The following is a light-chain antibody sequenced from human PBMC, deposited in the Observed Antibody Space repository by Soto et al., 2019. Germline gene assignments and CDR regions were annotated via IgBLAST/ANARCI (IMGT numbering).Light chain of an antibody. J-gene: IGLJ2*01. CDR1: SIDVGGYNY. V-gene: IGLV2-8*01. CDR3: CSYAGSNNLGVL. Sequence: QSALTQPPSASGSPGQSVTISCTGTSIDVGGYNYVSWYQQHPGKSPKLMIYDVTKRPSGVPDRFSGSKSGNTASLTVSGLQAEDEADYYCCSYAGSNNLGVLFGGGTKLTVL. CDR2: DVT.